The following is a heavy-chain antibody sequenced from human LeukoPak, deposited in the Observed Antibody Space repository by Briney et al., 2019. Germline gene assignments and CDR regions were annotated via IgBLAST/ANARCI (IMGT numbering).Heavy chain of an antibody. D-gene: IGHD2-15*01. Sequence: PGGSLRLSCAASGFTFSSYAMSWVRQAPGKGLEWVSAISGSGGSTYYADSVKGRFTISRDNSKNTLYLQMNSLRAEDTAVYYCAKDFRYCSGGSCTYYFDYWGQGTLVTVSS. CDR3: AKDFRYCSGGSCTYYFDY. V-gene: IGHV3-23*01. CDR2: ISGSGGST. CDR1: GFTFSSYA. J-gene: IGHJ4*02.